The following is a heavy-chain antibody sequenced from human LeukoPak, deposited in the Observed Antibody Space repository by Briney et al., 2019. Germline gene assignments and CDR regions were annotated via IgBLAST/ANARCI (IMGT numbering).Heavy chain of an antibody. J-gene: IGHJ3*02. CDR3: AKDSVVVVPAATVNDAFDI. V-gene: IGHV3-23*01. CDR1: GFTFSSYA. D-gene: IGHD2-2*01. Sequence: PGGSLRLSCAASGFTFSSYAMSWVRQAPGKGLEWVSAISGSGGSTYYADSVKGRFTISRDNSKNTLYLQMNSLRAEDTAVYDCAKDSVVVVPAATVNDAFDIWGQGTMVTVSS. CDR2: ISGSGGST.